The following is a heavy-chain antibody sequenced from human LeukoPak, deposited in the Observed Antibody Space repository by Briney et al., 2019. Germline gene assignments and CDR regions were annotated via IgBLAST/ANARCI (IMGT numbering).Heavy chain of an antibody. CDR3: ARGGSSYNDEHEEFDY. J-gene: IGHJ4*02. D-gene: IGHD3-22*01. V-gene: IGHV1-18*01. Sequence: ASVKVSCKACGYTHTSYGISWVRQAPGQGLEWMGWSSAYNGNTNYAQKLQGCVTMTTDTSTSTAYMELSSLRSEDTAVYYCARGGSSYNDEHEEFDYWGQGTVVTVSS. CDR1: GYTHTSYG. CDR2: SSAYNGNT.